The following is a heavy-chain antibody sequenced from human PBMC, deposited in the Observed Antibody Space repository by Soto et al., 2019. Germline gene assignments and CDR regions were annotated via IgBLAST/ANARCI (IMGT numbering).Heavy chain of an antibody. D-gene: IGHD3-9*01. Sequence: SETLSLTCTVSGGSISSYYWSWIRQPPGKGLEWIGYIYYSGSTNYNPSLKSRVTISVDTSKNQFSLKLSSVTAADTAVYYCARQYYDILTGYYIPYFDYWGQGTLVTVSS. V-gene: IGHV4-59*01. CDR2: IYYSGST. CDR1: GGSISSYY. CDR3: ARQYYDILTGYYIPYFDY. J-gene: IGHJ4*02.